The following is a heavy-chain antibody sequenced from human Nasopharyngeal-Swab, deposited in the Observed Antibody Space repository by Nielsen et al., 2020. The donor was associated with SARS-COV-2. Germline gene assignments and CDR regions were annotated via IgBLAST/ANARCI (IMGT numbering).Heavy chain of an antibody. D-gene: IGHD5-18*01. J-gene: IGHJ4*02. CDR3: ARDVEEWLVVPSLSFDH. Sequence: SVTVSCKASGYSFRSYDINWVRQAPGHGLEWLGWISIYNADRNYAEKFQGRVSMTTDTSTTTAFMELTSLRSDDTAVYYCARDVEEWLVVPSLSFDHWGQGTLVTVSS. CDR2: ISIYNADR. V-gene: IGHV1-18*01. CDR1: GYSFRSYD.